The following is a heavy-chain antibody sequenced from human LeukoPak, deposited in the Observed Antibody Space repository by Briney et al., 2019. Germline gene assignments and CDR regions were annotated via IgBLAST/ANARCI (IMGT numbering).Heavy chain of an antibody. CDR2: INPNSGGT. Sequence: ASVKVSCKASGYTFTGYYMHWVRQAPAQGREGMGWINPNSGGTNYAQKFQGGVTMTRDTSISTAYMELSRLRSDDTAVYYCARGPYYGSGSYSHYYYGMDVWGQGTTVTVSS. CDR1: GYTFTGYY. J-gene: IGHJ6*02. D-gene: IGHD3-10*01. V-gene: IGHV1-2*02. CDR3: ARGPYYGSGSYSHYYYGMDV.